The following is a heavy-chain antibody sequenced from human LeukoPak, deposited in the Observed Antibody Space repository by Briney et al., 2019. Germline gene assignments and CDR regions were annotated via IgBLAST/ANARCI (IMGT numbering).Heavy chain of an antibody. CDR1: GGSFSGYY. V-gene: IGHV4-34*01. D-gene: IGHD2-21*02. CDR3: ARGLVVTAIYFDY. CDR2: INHSGST. J-gene: IGHJ4*02. Sequence: SETLSLTCAVYGGSFSGYYWSWIRQPPGKGLEWIGEINHSGSTNYNPSLKSRVTISVDTSKNQFSLKLSSVTAADTAVYYCARGLVVTAIYFDYWGQGTLVTVSS.